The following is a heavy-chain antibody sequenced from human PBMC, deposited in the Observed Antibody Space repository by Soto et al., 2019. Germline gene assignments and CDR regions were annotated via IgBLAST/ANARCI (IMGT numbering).Heavy chain of an antibody. J-gene: IGHJ4*02. CDR1: GYTFTNYG. Sequence: QGHLVQSGAEVKKPGASVTVSCKASGYTFTNYGISWVRQAPGQGLEWMGWISGYNGNTKYAPKFQGRVTLTSDTSTSTSYIQLRSLRSDDTAVYYCARDRGVNDNGDYVDYWGQGTLVTVSS. CDR2: ISGYNGNT. CDR3: ARDRGVNDNGDYVDY. D-gene: IGHD4-17*01. V-gene: IGHV1-18*01.